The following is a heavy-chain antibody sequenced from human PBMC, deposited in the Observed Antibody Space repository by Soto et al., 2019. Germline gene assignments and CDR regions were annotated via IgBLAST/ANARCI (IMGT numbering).Heavy chain of an antibody. V-gene: IGHV3-15*01. CDR1: GFTFANAW. CDR2: VRSKADGGTT. J-gene: IGHJ4*02. CDR3: RRDWDCPVL. D-gene: IGHD1-7*01. Sequence: EVQLVESGGGLVKPGGSLRLSCAASGFTFANAWMSWGRQAPGKGLEWVGRVRSKADGGTTDYAAPVKGRFTISRDDSENTLYLQMNSLKIDDPAVYSCRRDWDCPVLWGQGTLVTVSS.